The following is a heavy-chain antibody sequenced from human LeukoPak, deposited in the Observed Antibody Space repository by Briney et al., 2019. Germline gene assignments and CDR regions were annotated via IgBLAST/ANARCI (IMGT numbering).Heavy chain of an antibody. V-gene: IGHV3-66*01. D-gene: IGHD6-13*01. Sequence: GGSLRLSCAASGFTVSSNYMSWVRQAPGKGLEWVSVIYSGGSTYYADSVKGRFTISRDNSKNTLYLQMNSLRAEDTAVYYCARVYSSSWYPYYDYYMDVWGKGTTVTISS. CDR3: ARVYSSSWYPYYDYYMDV. J-gene: IGHJ6*03. CDR2: IYSGGST. CDR1: GFTVSSNY.